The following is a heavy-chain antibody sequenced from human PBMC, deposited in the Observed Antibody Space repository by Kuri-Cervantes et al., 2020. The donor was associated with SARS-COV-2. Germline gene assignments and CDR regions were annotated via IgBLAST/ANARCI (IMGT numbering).Heavy chain of an antibody. CDR2: IWYDGSNK. CDR3: ARQALRWYYFDY. Sequence: GESLKISCAASGFTFSSYGMHWVRQAPGKGLEWVAVIWYDGSNKYYADSVKGRFTISRDNSKNTLYLQMNSLRAEDTAVYCCARQALRWYYFDYWGQGTLVTVSS. J-gene: IGHJ4*02. CDR1: GFTFSSYG. D-gene: IGHD4-23*01. V-gene: IGHV3-33*01.